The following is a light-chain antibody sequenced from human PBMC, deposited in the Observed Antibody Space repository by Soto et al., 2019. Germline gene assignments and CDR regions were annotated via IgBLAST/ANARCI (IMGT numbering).Light chain of an antibody. CDR2: AAS. CDR3: QQSYSTPYT. V-gene: IGKV1-39*01. Sequence: DIQMTQSPSSLSASVGDRVTITCRASQSISSYLNWYQQKPGRAPGLLIFAASSLQSGVPSRFSGSVSGTDFTLTISSLQPEDFASYYCQQSYSTPYTFGQGTKLEIK. J-gene: IGKJ2*01. CDR1: QSISSY.